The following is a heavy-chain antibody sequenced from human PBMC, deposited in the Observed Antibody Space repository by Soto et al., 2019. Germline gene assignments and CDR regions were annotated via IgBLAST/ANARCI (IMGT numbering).Heavy chain of an antibody. D-gene: IGHD2-21*01. CDR2: ISSSSSTI. CDR3: ARRRQESHSPHAY. V-gene: IGHV3-48*02. CDR1: GFTFSSYS. J-gene: IGHJ4*02. Sequence: EVQLVESGGGLVQPGGSLRLSCAASGFTFSSYSMNWVRQAPGKGLEWVSYISSSSSTIYYADSVKGRFTISRDNAKNTLYLQMNVLRDEDTAVYYCARRRQESHSPHAYWCQGTMVTVSS.